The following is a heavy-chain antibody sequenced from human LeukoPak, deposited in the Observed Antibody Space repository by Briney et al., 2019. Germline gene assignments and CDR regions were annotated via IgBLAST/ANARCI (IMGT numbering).Heavy chain of an antibody. J-gene: IGHJ2*01. CDR1: GGSISSSNW. V-gene: IGHV4-4*02. D-gene: IGHD3-22*01. CDR3: ARDREWLLLGDWYFDL. Sequence: PSGTLSLTCAVSGGSISSSNWWSWVRQPPGKGLEWIGEIYHSGSTNYNPSLKSRVTISVDKSKNQFSPKLSSVTAADTAVYYCARDREWLLLGDWYFDLWGRGTLVTVSS. CDR2: IYHSGST.